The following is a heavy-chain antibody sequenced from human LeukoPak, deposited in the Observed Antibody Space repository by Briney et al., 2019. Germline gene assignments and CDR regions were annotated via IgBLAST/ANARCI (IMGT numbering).Heavy chain of an antibody. J-gene: IGHJ1*01. CDR1: GFTFSSYG. CDR3: AGAEQLWIEYFQH. V-gene: IGHV3-33*01. D-gene: IGHD5-18*01. Sequence: GGSLRLSCVASGFTFSSYGMHWVRQAPGKGLEWVAVIWYDGSNKYYADSVKGRFTISRDNSKNTLYLQMNSLRAEDTAVYYCAGAEQLWIEYFQHGGQGTLVTVSS. CDR2: IWYDGSNK.